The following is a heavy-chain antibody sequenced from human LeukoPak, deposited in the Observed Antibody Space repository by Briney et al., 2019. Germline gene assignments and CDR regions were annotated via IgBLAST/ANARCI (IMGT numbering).Heavy chain of an antibody. V-gene: IGHV3-33*08. CDR1: GFTFSSYG. CDR2: IWYDGSNK. J-gene: IGHJ6*02. CDR3: ARERVVAMTYGMDV. Sequence: GRSLRLSCAASGFTFSSYGMHWVRQAPGKGLEWVAVIWYDGSNKYYADSVKGRFTISRDNSKNTLYLQMNSLRAEDTAVYYCARERVVAMTYGMDVWGQGTTVTVSS. D-gene: IGHD3-22*01.